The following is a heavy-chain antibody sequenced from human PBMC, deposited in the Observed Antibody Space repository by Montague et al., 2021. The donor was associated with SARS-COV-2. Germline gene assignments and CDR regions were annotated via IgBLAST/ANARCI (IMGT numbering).Heavy chain of an antibody. CDR2: IYISGTT. CDR1: GGSISSGSYY. Sequence: TLSLTYTVSGGSISSGSYYWSWIRQPAGKGLEWIGRIYISGTTNYNPSLKSRVTISVDTSKNQFSLKLSSVTAADTAVYYCARGGGSGGQRANHFDYWGQGTLVTVSS. CDR3: ARGGGSGGQRANHFDY. J-gene: IGHJ4*02. D-gene: IGHD2-15*01. V-gene: IGHV4-61*02.